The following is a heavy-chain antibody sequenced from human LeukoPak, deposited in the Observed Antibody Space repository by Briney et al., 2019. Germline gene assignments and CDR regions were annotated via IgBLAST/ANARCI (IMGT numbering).Heavy chain of an antibody. J-gene: IGHJ6*03. CDR1: GGSISSSSYY. CDR2: IYYSGST. Sequence: SETLSLTCTVSGGSISSSSYYWGWIRQPPGKGLEWIGSIYYSGSTYYNPSLKSRVTISVDTSKNQFSLKLSSVTAADTAVYYCARTQAYYYYYMDVWGKGTTVIVSS. V-gene: IGHV4-39*07. CDR3: ARTQAYYYYYMDV.